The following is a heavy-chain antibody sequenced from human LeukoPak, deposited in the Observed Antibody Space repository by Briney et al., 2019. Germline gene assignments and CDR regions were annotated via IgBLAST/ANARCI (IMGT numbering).Heavy chain of an antibody. CDR3: AKVSGSYYPDIDY. Sequence: PGGSLRLSCAASGFTFSTYTMNWVRQAPGKGLEWVSAITGSGGSTYYADSVKGRFTISRDNSKNTLYLQMNSLRAEDTAVYYCAKVSGSYYPDIDYWGQGTLVTVSS. J-gene: IGHJ4*02. CDR2: ITGSGGST. D-gene: IGHD1-26*01. CDR1: GFTFSTYT. V-gene: IGHV3-23*01.